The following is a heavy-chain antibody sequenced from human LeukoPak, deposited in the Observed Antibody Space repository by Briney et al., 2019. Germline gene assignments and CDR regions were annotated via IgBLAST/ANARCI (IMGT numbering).Heavy chain of an antibody. D-gene: IGHD1-26*01. CDR2: IYISSST. CDR1: GFNVSSNH. J-gene: IGHJ4*02. Sequence: GGSLRLSCAASGFNVSSNHMSWVRQAPGKGLEWVSLIYISSSTYHADSVKGRFTISRDNSKNTLFLQMNSLRAEDTAVYYCAGGGGVGAKYWGQGTLVTVSS. V-gene: IGHV3-53*01. CDR3: AGGGGVGAKY.